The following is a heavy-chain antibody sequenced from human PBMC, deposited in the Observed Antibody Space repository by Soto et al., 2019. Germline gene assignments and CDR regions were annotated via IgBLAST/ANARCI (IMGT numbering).Heavy chain of an antibody. Sequence: SETLSLTCTVSGGSIRSGDYYWSWVRQHPGKGLEWIGYVSYSGSTDYNPSLRSRVIISVETSNNRFSLKLSSVTAADTAVYYCARLKYYYHGSAYYYYFDYWGQGTLVTVSS. CDR1: GGSIRSGDYY. J-gene: IGHJ4*02. CDR3: ARLKYYYHGSAYYYYFDY. D-gene: IGHD3-22*01. CDR2: VSYSGST. V-gene: IGHV4-31*03.